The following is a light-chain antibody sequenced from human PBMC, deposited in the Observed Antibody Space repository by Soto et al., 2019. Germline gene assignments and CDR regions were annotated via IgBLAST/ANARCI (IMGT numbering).Light chain of an antibody. CDR1: QSVSSN. V-gene: IGKV3-15*01. Sequence: EIVMTQSPATLSVSPGERATLSCRASQSVSSNLAWYQQKPGQAPRLLIYGASTRTTGIPARFSGSGSGTDVNLGISSMKSEVFAVYYCHAGTFGQGTKVEIK. CDR2: GAS. J-gene: IGKJ1*01. CDR3: HAGT.